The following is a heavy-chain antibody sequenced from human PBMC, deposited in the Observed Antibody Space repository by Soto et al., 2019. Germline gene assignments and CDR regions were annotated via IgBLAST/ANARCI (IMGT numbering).Heavy chain of an antibody. V-gene: IGHV1-46*01. CDR1: GFPFTTYY. D-gene: IGHD3-10*01. Sequence: QVLLVQSGAEVKKPGASVKVSCKASGFPFTTYYIHWVRQAPGQGLEWMGVINPSGDATTYAQNFQVRVTMTKDTSASTVYMELSSLRSEDTAVYYCARDWELGYWGQGTLVTVSP. J-gene: IGHJ4*02. CDR3: ARDWELGY. CDR2: INPSGDAT.